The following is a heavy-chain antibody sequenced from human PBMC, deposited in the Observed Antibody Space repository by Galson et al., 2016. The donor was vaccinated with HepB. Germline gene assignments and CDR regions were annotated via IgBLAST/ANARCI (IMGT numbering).Heavy chain of an antibody. CDR3: ARRSPPHYITTPNFDY. D-gene: IGHD4-11*01. V-gene: IGHV5-51*01. CDR1: GYTFTSYW. J-gene: IGHJ4*02. Sequence: QSGAEVKKPGESLQISCQGSGYTFTSYWIAWVRQMPGEGLEWMGITNPGDSDTRYSPSFQGQVTISADKSINTAYLQWTSLKASDTAMYYCARRSPPHYITTPNFDYWGQGTLVTVSA. CDR2: TNPGDSDT.